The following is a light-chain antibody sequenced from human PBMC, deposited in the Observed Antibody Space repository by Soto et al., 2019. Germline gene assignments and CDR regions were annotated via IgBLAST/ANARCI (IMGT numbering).Light chain of an antibody. CDR1: SSDVGGYNS. Sequence: QSALTQPPSASGSPGQSVTISCTGTSSDVGGYNSVSWYQQHPGKAPKFMIYEVNKRPSGVPDRFSGSKSGNTASLTVSGLQAEDEADYYCSSDAGTNNLVFGGGTKLTVL. CDR3: SSDAGTNNLV. V-gene: IGLV2-8*01. J-gene: IGLJ2*01. CDR2: EVN.